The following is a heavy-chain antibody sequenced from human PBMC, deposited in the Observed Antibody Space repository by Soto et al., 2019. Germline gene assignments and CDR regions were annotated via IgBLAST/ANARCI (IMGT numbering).Heavy chain of an antibody. D-gene: IGHD3-9*01. CDR1: GYTFTRDD. CDR3: ARVGHDILTGYPTEDYYYMDV. J-gene: IGHJ6*03. V-gene: IGHV1-8*01. Sequence: ASVKGSCKASGYTFTRDDINWVRQATGQGGEWMGWMNPNSGNTGYAQKFQGRVTMTRNTSISTAYMELSSLRSEDTAVYYCARVGHDILTGYPTEDYYYMDVWGKGTTVTVSS. CDR2: MNPNSGNT.